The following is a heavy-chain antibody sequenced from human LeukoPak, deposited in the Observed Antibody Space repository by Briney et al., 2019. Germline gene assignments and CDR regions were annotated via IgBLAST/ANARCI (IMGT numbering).Heavy chain of an antibody. J-gene: IGHJ4*02. D-gene: IGHD5-18*01. Sequence: PGGSLRLSCAASGFTFSSYGMHWVRQAPGKGLEWVAVISYDGSNKYYADSVKGRFTISRDNSKNTLYLQMNSLRAEDTAVYYCAVDTAMVTTSYPDYWGQGTLVTVS. CDR1: GFTFSSYG. CDR2: ISYDGSNK. CDR3: AVDTAMVTTSYPDY. V-gene: IGHV3-30*03.